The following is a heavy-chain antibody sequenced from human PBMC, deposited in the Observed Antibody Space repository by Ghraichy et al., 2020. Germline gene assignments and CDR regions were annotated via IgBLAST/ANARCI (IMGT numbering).Heavy chain of an antibody. V-gene: IGHV4-59*01. D-gene: IGHD4-23*01. Sequence: SETLSLTCTVSGGSISSYYWSWIRQPPGKGLEWIGYIYYSGSTNYNPSLKSRVTISVDTSKNQFSLKLSSVTAADTAVYYCARDQTSTVGSYFQHWGQGTLVTVSS. J-gene: IGHJ1*01. CDR1: GGSISSYY. CDR2: IYYSGST. CDR3: ARDQTSTVGSYFQH.